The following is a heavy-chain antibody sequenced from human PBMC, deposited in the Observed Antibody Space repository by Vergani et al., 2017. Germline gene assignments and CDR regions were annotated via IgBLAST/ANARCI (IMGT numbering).Heavy chain of an antibody. Sequence: QLQLQESGPGLVKPSKTLSLTCTVSGGSISSSSYYWGWIRQPPGKGLEWIGSIYYSGSTYYNPSLKSRVTISVDTSKNQFSLKLSSVTAADTAVYYCARHRMRTTGNGFDPWGQGTLVTVSS. CDR2: IYYSGST. CDR1: GGSISSSSYY. J-gene: IGHJ5*02. V-gene: IGHV4-39*01. CDR3: ARHRMRTTGNGFDP. D-gene: IGHD4-17*01.